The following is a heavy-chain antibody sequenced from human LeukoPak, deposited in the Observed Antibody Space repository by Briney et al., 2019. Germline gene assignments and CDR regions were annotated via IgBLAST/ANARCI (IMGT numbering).Heavy chain of an antibody. V-gene: IGHV3-30*04. Sequence: PGRSLRLSCAASGFTFSRYAMHWVRQAPGKGLEWVTVISYDGRNKYYADSVKGRITISRDNSKNTLYLQMNSLSADDTAVYYCARGDYWGQGTLVTVSS. J-gene: IGHJ4*02. CDR3: ARGDY. CDR2: ISYDGRNK. CDR1: GFTFSRYA.